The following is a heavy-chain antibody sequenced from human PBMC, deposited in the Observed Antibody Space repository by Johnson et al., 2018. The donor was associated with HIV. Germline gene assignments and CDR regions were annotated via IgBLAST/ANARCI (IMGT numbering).Heavy chain of an antibody. D-gene: IGHD3-3*02. CDR3: ARQIFALHDAFDI. V-gene: IGHV3-30-3*01. Sequence: QVQLVESGGGVVQPGRSLRLSCAVSGFIFTNFAMHWVRQAPGKGLEWVAVVSYDGSNKYYADSVKGRFTISRDNSKNTLYLQMNSLRAEDTAVYYCARQIFALHDAFDIWCQGTLVTVSS. CDR2: VSYDGSNK. J-gene: IGHJ3*02. CDR1: GFIFTNFA.